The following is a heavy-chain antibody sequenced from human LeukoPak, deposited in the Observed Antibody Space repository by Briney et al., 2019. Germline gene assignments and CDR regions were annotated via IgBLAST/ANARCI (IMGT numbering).Heavy chain of an antibody. D-gene: IGHD2-21*01. CDR2: IYPGDSDT. Sequence: PGESLRISCKGSGFTFTSYWIGWVRQMPGKGLEWMGFIYPGDSDTRYSPSLQGQVPISADNRDSTAYLQWSSLKASDTAIYYCVRRHRVIATFDYWGRGTLVIVSS. J-gene: IGHJ4*02. CDR3: VRRHRVIATFDY. CDR1: GFTFTSYW. V-gene: IGHV5-51*01.